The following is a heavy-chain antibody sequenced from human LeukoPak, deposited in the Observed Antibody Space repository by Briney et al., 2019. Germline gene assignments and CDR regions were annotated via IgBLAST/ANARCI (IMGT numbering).Heavy chain of an antibody. CDR1: GFTFSNTY. Sequence: PGGSLRLSCAASGFTFSNTYMSWVRQAPGKGLEAVSLIYPSGNIYYADSVKGRFTISRDNSKNTLFLQMNSLRAEDTAVYHCARAPPIKGYCSGGSCYKGFDYWGQGTLVTVSS. D-gene: IGHD2-15*01. J-gene: IGHJ4*02. CDR3: ARAPPIKGYCSGGSCYKGFDY. CDR2: IYPSGNI. V-gene: IGHV3-53*01.